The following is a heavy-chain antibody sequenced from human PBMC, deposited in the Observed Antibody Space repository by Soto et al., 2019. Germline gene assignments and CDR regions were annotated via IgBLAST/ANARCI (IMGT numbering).Heavy chain of an antibody. CDR3: ARYRREAVAGYTLDN. CDR1: GGSFSRDY. CDR2: INHSGST. D-gene: IGHD6-13*01. J-gene: IGHJ4*02. V-gene: IGHV4-34*01. Sequence: SETLSLTCAVYGGSFSRDYWSWIRQPPGKGLEWIGEINHSGSTNYNPSLKSRVTISEDTSKSQFSLKVNAMTAADTAVYYCARYRREAVAGYTLDNWGQGILVTVSS.